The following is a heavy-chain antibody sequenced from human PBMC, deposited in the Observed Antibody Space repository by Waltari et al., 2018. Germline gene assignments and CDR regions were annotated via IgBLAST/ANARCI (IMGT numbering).Heavy chain of an antibody. CDR2: ITHTGST. J-gene: IGHJ6*02. Sequence: QVQLQQWGAGLLKPSETLSLTCAVYGGSFSGYCGSWIREPPGKGLEWIGEITHTGSTNYNPSLKSRVTISVDTSKNQFSLKLSSVTAADTAVYYCARIAAAVAYYYYGMDVWGQGTTVTVSS. V-gene: IGHV4-34*01. CDR1: GGSFSGYC. CDR3: ARIAAAVAYYYYGMDV. D-gene: IGHD6-13*01.